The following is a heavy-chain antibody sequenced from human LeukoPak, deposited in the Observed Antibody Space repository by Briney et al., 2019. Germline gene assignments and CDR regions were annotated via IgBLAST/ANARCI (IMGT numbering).Heavy chain of an antibody. CDR1: GDSISSYY. V-gene: IGHV4-59*12. J-gene: IGHJ4*02. CDR2: IYYSGST. CDR3: ARFVVVAATLDY. Sequence: SETLSLTCSVSGDSISSYYWSWIRQPPGKGLEWIGYIYYSGSTNYNPSLKSRVTISVDKSKNQFSLKLSSVTAADTAVYYCARFVVVAATLDYWGQGTLVTVSS. D-gene: IGHD2-15*01.